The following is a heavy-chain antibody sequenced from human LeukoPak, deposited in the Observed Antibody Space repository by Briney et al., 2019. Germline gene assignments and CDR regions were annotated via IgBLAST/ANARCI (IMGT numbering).Heavy chain of an antibody. CDR2: INPNSGGT. CDR3: ARMYSSSWPYYYYGMDV. Sequence: ASVKVSCKASGYTFTGYYMHWVRQAPGQGLEWMGWINPNSGGTNYAPKFQGRVTMTRDTSISTAYMELSRLRSDDTAVYYCARMYSSSWPYYYYGMDVWGQGTTVTVSS. CDR1: GYTFTGYY. V-gene: IGHV1-2*02. D-gene: IGHD6-13*01. J-gene: IGHJ6*02.